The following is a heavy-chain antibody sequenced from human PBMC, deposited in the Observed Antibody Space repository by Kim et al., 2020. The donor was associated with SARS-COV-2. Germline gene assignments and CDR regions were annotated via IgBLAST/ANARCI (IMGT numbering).Heavy chain of an antibody. Sequence: ASVKVSCKASGYTFTSYAMNWVRQAPGQGLEWMGWINTNTGNPTYAQGFTGRFVFSLDTSVSTAYLQISSLKAEDTAVYYCCLSITMVRGVRGWGFDPWGQGTLVTVSS. CDR3: CLSITMVRGVRGWGFDP. J-gene: IGHJ5*02. CDR1: GYTFTSYA. D-gene: IGHD3-10*01. CDR2: INTNTGNP. V-gene: IGHV7-4-1*02.